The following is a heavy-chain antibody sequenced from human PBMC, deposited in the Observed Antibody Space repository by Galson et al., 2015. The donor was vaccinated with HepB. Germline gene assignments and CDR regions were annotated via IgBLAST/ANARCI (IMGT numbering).Heavy chain of an antibody. CDR1: GFTFSSYG. D-gene: IGHD5-18*01. V-gene: IGHV3-30*18. CDR2: ISYDGIIK. CDR3: AKDRAQLWYTFDY. J-gene: IGHJ4*02. Sequence: SLRLSCAASGFTFSSYGMHWVRQAPGKGLEWVAVISYDGIIKYYADSVKGRFTLSRDNSKNMLYLQMNSLRAEDTAVYFCAKDRAQLWYTFDYWGQGTLVTVSS.